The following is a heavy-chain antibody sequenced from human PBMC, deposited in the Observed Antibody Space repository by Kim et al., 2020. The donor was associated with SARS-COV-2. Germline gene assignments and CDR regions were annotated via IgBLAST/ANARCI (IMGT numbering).Heavy chain of an antibody. CDR2: INTNTGNP. CDR1: GYTFTSYA. J-gene: IGHJ4*02. Sequence: ASVKVSCKASGYTFTSYAMNWVRQAPGQGLEWMGWINTNTGNPTYAQGFTGRFVFSLDTSVSTAYLQISSLKAEDTAVYYCARSWFGELYVVELNYWGQGTLVTVSS. V-gene: IGHV7-4-1*02. D-gene: IGHD3-10*01. CDR3: ARSWFGELYVVELNY.